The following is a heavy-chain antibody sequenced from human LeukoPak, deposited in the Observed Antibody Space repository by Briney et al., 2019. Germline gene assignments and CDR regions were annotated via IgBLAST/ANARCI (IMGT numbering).Heavy chain of an antibody. D-gene: IGHD3-10*01. CDR3: ARDQYYGSGSYYNVHYYYGMDV. CDR2: INSDGSST. Sequence: GGSLRLSCAASGFTFSSYSMNWVRQAPGKGLVWVSRINSDGSSTSYADSVKGRFTISRDNAKNTLYLQMNSLRAEDTAVYYCARDQYYGSGSYYNVHYYYGMDVWGQGTTVTVSS. CDR1: GFTFSSYS. J-gene: IGHJ6*02. V-gene: IGHV3-74*01.